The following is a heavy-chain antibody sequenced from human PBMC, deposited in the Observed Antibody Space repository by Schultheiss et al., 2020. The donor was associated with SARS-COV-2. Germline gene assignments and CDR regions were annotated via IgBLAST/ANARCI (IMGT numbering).Heavy chain of an antibody. V-gene: IGHV1-18*01. CDR1: GYTFTNYD. Sequence: ASVKVSCKASGYTFTNYDINWVRQAPGQGLEWMGWISVYNGNTNYAQKLQGRVTMTTDTSTSTAYMELRSLRSDDTAVYYCARDASPPLIVVVPAASYYMDVWGKGTTVTVSS. CDR2: ISVYNGNT. J-gene: IGHJ6*03. CDR3: ARDASPPLIVVVPAASYYMDV. D-gene: IGHD2-2*01.